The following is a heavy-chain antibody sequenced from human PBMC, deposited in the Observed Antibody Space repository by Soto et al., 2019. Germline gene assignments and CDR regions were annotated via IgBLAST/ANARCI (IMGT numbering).Heavy chain of an antibody. CDR1: GGSISSYY. J-gene: IGHJ4*02. D-gene: IGHD3-22*01. V-gene: IGHV4-59*08. CDR2: IYYSGST. CDR3: ARGSYYYDSSGYSHS. Sequence: SETLSLTCTVSGGSISSYYWSWIRQPPGKGLEWIGYIYYSGSTNYNPSLKSRVTISVDTSNNQFSLKLSSVTAADTAVYYCARGSYYYDSSGYSHSSCQRTLVTVSS.